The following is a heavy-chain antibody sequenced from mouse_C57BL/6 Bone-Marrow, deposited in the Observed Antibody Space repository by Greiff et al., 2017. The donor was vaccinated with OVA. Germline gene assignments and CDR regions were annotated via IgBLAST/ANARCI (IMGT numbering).Heavy chain of an antibody. CDR3: ARGGFSGNYFDY. CDR1: GYTFTSYW. Sequence: VQLQQPGAELVMPGASVKLSCKASGYTFTSYWMHWVKQRPGQGLEWIGEIDPSDSYTNYNQKFKGKSTLTVDKSSSTAYMQLSSLTSEDSAVYYCARGGFSGNYFDYWGQGTTLTVSS. D-gene: IGHD1-1*02. J-gene: IGHJ2*01. CDR2: IDPSDSYT. V-gene: IGHV1-69*01.